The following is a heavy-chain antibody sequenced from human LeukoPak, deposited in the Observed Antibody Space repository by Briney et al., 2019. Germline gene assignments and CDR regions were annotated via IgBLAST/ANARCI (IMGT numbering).Heavy chain of an antibody. V-gene: IGHV3-7*01. CDR3: TYIASSPDAFDT. CDR1: GFTFSNYW. D-gene: IGHD6-6*01. CDR2: IKLDVSET. J-gene: IGHJ3*02. Sequence: GGSLRLSCAASGFTFSNYWMTWVRQAPGKGLEWVANIKLDVSETYYVDSVRGRFTISRDNTKNSLYLQMDSLRAEDTAVYYCTYIASSPDAFDTWGQGTMVTVSS.